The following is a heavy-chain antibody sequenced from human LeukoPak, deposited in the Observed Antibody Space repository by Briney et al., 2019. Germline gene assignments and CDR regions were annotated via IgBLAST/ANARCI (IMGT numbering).Heavy chain of an antibody. CDR2: ISASRGIT. Sequence: GGSLRLSCAASGFNYSSYTMNWVRQAPGMGLEWLSYISASRGITYYADSVKGRFTISRDNAKNSLYLQMNSLRAEDTAVYYCVRGSLASGVVVYYYYYLDVWGEGTTVTVSS. V-gene: IGHV3-48*01. CDR3: VRGSLASGVVVYYYYYLDV. J-gene: IGHJ6*03. CDR1: GFNYSSYT. D-gene: IGHD3-3*01.